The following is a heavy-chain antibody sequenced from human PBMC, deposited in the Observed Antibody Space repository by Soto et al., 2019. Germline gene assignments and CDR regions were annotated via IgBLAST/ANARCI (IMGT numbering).Heavy chain of an antibody. CDR2: IYHSGTT. Sequence: PSETLSLTCAVSGVSISSSSWWVWVRQPPGKGLEWIGEIYHSGTTNYNPSLKSRVTISVDKSKNHFSLRLTSVTAADTAVYYCARAAQLVKNWLDPWGQGTLVTVSS. V-gene: IGHV4-4*02. CDR1: GVSISSSSW. J-gene: IGHJ5*02. D-gene: IGHD6-13*01. CDR3: ARAAQLVKNWLDP.